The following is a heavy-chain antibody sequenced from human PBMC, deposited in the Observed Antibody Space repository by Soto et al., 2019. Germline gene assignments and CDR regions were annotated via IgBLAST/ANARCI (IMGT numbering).Heavy chain of an antibody. CDR3: ARDFSPGSSRLYYYYGMDV. Sequence: ASVKVSCKASGYTFTSYYMHWVRQAPGQGLEWMGIINPSGGSTSYAQKFQGRVTMTRDTSTSTVYMELSSLRSEDTAVYYCARDFSPGSSRLYYYYGMDVWGQGTTVTVSS. CDR2: INPSGGST. D-gene: IGHD6-6*01. CDR1: GYTFTSYY. J-gene: IGHJ6*02. V-gene: IGHV1-46*01.